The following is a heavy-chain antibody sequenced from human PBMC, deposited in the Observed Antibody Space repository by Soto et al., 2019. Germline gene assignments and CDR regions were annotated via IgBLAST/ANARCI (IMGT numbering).Heavy chain of an antibody. V-gene: IGHV1-69*04. J-gene: IGHJ4*02. CDR2: IIPILGIA. CDR3: ARDLSGVRSFDY. CDR1: GGTFSSYT. Sequence: SVKVSCKASGGTFSSYTISWVRQAPGQGLEWMGRIIPILGIANYAQKFQGRVTITADKSTSTAYMELSSLRSEDTAVYYCARDLSGVRSFDYWGQGTLVTVSS. D-gene: IGHD3-10*01.